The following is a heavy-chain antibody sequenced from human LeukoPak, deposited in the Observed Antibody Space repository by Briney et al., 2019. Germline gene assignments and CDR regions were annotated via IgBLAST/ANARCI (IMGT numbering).Heavy chain of an antibody. CDR1: GGTFSSYA. CDR3: ARDKAGDIVATLGY. D-gene: IGHD5-12*01. J-gene: IGHJ4*02. CDR2: IIPIFGTA. Sequence: SVKVSCKASGGTFSSYAISWVRQAPGQGLEWMGGIIPIFGTANYAQKFQGRVTITADESTSTAYMELSSLRSEDTAVYCCARDKAGDIVATLGYWGQGTLVTVSS. V-gene: IGHV1-69*13.